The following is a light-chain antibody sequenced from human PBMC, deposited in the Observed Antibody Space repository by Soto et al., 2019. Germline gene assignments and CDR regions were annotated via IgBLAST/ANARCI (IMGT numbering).Light chain of an antibody. CDR3: QSYDSSLSGSV. V-gene: IGLV1-40*01. J-gene: IGLJ3*02. Sequence: QSMLTQPPSVSGAPGQRVTISCTGSSSNIGAGYDVHWYQQLPGTAPKLLIYGNSNRPSGVPDRFPGSKSGTSASLAITGLQAEDEADYYCQSYDSSLSGSVFGGGTKLTV. CDR2: GNS. CDR1: SSNIGAGYD.